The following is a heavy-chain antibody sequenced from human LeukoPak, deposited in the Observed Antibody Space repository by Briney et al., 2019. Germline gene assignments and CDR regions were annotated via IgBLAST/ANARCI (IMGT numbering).Heavy chain of an antibody. CDR2: INHSGST. V-gene: IGHV4-34*01. CDR3: ARVGYYYGSGTDY. Sequence: SETLSLTCAVYGGSFSGYYWNWIRQPPGKGLEWIGEINHSGSTNYNPSLKSRVTISVDTSKNQFSLKLSSVTAADTAVYYCARVGYYYGSGTDYWGQGTLVTVSS. CDR1: GGSFSGYY. D-gene: IGHD3-10*01. J-gene: IGHJ4*02.